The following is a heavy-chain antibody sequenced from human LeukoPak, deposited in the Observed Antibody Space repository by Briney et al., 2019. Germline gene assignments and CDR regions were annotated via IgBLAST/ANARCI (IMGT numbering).Heavy chain of an antibody. V-gene: IGHV1-24*01. Sequence: ASVKVSCKVSGYTLTELSMHWARQAPGKGLEWMGGFDPEDGETIYAQKFQGRVTVTEDTSTDTAYMELSSLRSEDTAVYYCATDTTITTGMDVWGQGTTVTVSS. CDR3: ATDTTITTGMDV. CDR2: FDPEDGET. J-gene: IGHJ6*02. CDR1: GYTLTELS. D-gene: IGHD4-11*01.